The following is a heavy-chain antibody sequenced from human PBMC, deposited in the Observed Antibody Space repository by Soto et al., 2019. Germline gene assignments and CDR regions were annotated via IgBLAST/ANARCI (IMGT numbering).Heavy chain of an antibody. CDR3: ARELVVAANAFDI. CDR2: ISYDGSNK. CDR1: GFTFSSYG. V-gene: IGHV3-30*03. D-gene: IGHD2-15*01. Sequence: GGSLRLSCAASGFTFSSYGIHWVRQAPGKGLEWVAVISYDGSNKYYADSVKGRFTISRDNSKNTLYLQMNSLRAEDTAVYYCARELVVAANAFDIWGQGTMVTVSS. J-gene: IGHJ3*02.